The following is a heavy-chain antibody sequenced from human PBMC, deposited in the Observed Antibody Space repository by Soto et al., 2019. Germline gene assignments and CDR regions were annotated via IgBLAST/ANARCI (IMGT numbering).Heavy chain of an antibody. V-gene: IGHV3-33*01. CDR1: GFTFSSYD. CDR3: ARVDGGRSPWDY. Sequence: QVQLVESGGGVVQPGRSLRLSCAASGFTFSSYDMHWVRQAPGKGLEWVAVIWYDGSNKYYADSVKGRFTISRDNSKNTLYLQMNSLRAEDTAVYYCARVDGGRSPWDYWGQGTLVTVSS. D-gene: IGHD4-17*01. CDR2: IWYDGSNK. J-gene: IGHJ4*02.